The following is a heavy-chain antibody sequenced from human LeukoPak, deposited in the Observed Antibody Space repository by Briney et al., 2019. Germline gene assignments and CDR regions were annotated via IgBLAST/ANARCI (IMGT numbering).Heavy chain of an antibody. CDR2: ISSSSSSI. CDR3: ARGSGGY. Sequence: PGGSLRLSCAASGFTFSGYSMNWVRKAPGKGLEWASYISSSSSSISYADSVKGRFTISRDNAKNSLYLQMNSLRDEDTAVYYCARGSGGYWGQGTLVTVSS. CDR1: GFTFSGYS. J-gene: IGHJ4*02. V-gene: IGHV3-48*02. D-gene: IGHD1-14*01.